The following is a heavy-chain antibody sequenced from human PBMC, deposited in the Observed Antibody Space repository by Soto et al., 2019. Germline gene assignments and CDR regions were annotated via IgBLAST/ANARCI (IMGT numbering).Heavy chain of an antibody. Sequence: QVQLQESGPGLVKPSGTLSLTCTVSGVPISSSSWWTWVRQPPGKGLEWVGEIYHSGSTNYNPSLKSRFAISVDKSKNQFSLKLTSVTAADTAVYYCAGGFGSGHYDYWGQGTLVTVSS. D-gene: IGHD3-10*01. J-gene: IGHJ4*02. CDR1: GVPISSSSW. CDR2: IYHSGST. V-gene: IGHV4-4*02. CDR3: AGGFGSGHYDY.